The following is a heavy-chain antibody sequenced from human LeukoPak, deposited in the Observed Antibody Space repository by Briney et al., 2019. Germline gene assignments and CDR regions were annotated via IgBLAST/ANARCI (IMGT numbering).Heavy chain of an antibody. CDR3: AGHHHRNTVDF. CDR2: ISDIGSI. V-gene: IGHV4-59*08. J-gene: IGHJ4*02. D-gene: IGHD2/OR15-2a*01. CDR1: GGSISSYY. Sequence: PSETLSLTCTVSGGSISSYYWSWIRQPPGKGLEWIAYISDIGSINYNPSLKSRVTISLDTSKNQFSLKLSSVTAADTAVYYCAGHHHRNTVDFWGQGTLVTVSS.